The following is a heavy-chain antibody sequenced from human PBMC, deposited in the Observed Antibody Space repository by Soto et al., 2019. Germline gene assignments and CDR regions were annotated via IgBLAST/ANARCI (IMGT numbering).Heavy chain of an antibody. CDR3: AREGSSWSRADYYYYYMDV. CDR2: MNPNSGNT. D-gene: IGHD6-13*01. CDR1: GYTFTSYD. V-gene: IGHV1-8*01. J-gene: IGHJ6*03. Sequence: PSVKVSCKASGYTFTSYDINWVRQATGQGLEWMGWMNPNSGNTGYAQKFQGRVTMTRNTSISTAYMELSSLRSEDTAVYYCAREGSSWSRADYYYYYMDVWGKGTTVTVSS.